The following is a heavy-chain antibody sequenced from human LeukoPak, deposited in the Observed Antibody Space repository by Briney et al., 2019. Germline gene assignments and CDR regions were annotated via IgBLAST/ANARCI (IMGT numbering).Heavy chain of an antibody. V-gene: IGHV1-69*13. CDR2: IIPIFGTA. D-gene: IGHD3-3*01. CDR3: ERERGLRFGRAPPYYYYGMDV. CDR1: GYTFTSYY. Sequence: GASVKVSCKASGYTFTSYYMHWVRQAPGQGLEWMGGIIPIFGTANYAQKFQGRVTITADESTSTAYMELSSLRSEDTAVYYCERERGLRFGRAPPYYYYGMDVWGQGTTVTVSS. J-gene: IGHJ6*02.